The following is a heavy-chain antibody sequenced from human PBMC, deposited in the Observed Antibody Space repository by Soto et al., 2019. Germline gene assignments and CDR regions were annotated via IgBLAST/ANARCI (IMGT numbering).Heavy chain of an antibody. Sequence: QVQLVQSGAEVKGPGSSVKVSCKASGDTFNFYSINWVRQAPGLGLEWMGRVNPILSMSNFAQRFQGRVTMTADKSTSTAYMELSGLRSEETAIYYCATSYGSGYRAFDYWGQGALVTVSS. CDR3: ATSYGSGYRAFDY. CDR1: GDTFNFYS. J-gene: IGHJ4*02. V-gene: IGHV1-69*04. D-gene: IGHD3-10*01. CDR2: VNPILSMS.